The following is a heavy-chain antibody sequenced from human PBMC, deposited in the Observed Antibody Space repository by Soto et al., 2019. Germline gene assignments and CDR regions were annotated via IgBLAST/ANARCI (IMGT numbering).Heavy chain of an antibody. D-gene: IGHD5-12*01. V-gene: IGHV3-30*18. CDR1: GFTFSSYG. CDR3: AKDRGAVGGYNFYY. J-gene: IGHJ4*02. CDR2: ISYDGSNK. Sequence: GGSLRLSCAASGFTFSSYGMHWVRQAPGKGLEWVAVISYDGSNKYYADSVKGRFTISRDNSKNTLYLQMNSLRAEDTAVYYCAKDRGAVGGYNFYYWGQGTLVTVSS.